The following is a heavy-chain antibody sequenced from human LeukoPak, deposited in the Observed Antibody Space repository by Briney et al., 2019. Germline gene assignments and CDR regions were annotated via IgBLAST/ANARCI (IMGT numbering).Heavy chain of an antibody. CDR3: ARSPSIVGATDYFDY. J-gene: IGHJ4*02. D-gene: IGHD1-26*01. V-gene: IGHV1-69*13. CDR2: IIPIFGTA. Sequence: SVKVSCKASGGTFSSYAISWVRQAPGQGLEWMGGIIPIFGTANYAQKFQGRVTITADESTSTAYMELSSLRSEDTAVYYCARSPSIVGATDYFDYWGQGTLVTVSS. CDR1: GGTFSSYA.